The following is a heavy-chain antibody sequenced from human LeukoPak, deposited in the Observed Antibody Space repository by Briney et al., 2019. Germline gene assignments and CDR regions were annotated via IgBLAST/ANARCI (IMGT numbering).Heavy chain of an antibody. CDR3: ARDYYYDSSGYYHDY. D-gene: IGHD3-22*01. CDR1: GFTFSSYW. CDR2: IKQDGSEK. Sequence: TGGSLRLSCAASGFTFSSYWMSWVRQAPGKGLEWVANIKQDGSEKYYVDSVKGRFTISRDNAKNSLYLQMNSLRAEDTAVYYCARDYYYDSSGYYHDYWGQGTLVTVSS. J-gene: IGHJ4*02. V-gene: IGHV3-7*01.